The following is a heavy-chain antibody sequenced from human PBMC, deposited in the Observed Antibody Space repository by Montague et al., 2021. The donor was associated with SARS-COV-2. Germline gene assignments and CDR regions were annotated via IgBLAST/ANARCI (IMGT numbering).Heavy chain of an antibody. V-gene: IGHV4-4*07. D-gene: IGHD3-10*01. CDR2: THFTGKT. CDR1: GDSITNHY. Sequence: SETLSLTCSASGDSITNHYWPWIRQPAGKGLEWIGRTHFTGKTNFSPFFSSRLTMSADTSKNQFSLKLTSVTAADTAIYFCARDRFDFGAGRQGTIDFWGQGTLVTVSS. CDR3: ARDRFDFGAGRQGTIDF. J-gene: IGHJ4*02.